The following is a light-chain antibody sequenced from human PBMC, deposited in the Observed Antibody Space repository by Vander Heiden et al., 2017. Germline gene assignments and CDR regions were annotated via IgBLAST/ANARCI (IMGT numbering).Light chain of an antibody. CDR3: QQYNSYPYT. CDR2: KAS. CDR1: QSISSW. Sequence: DIQMTQSPSTLSASVGDRVTITCRASQSISSWLAWYQQKPGKAPKLLIFKASSLESGVPSRFSGSGSGTDFTLTISSLQPDDFPTYYCQQYNSYPYTFGQGTKLEIK. J-gene: IGKJ2*01. V-gene: IGKV1-5*03.